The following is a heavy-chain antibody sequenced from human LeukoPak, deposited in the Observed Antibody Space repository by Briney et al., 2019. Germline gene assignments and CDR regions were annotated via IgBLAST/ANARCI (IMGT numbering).Heavy chain of an antibody. V-gene: IGHV2-26*01. Sequence: SGPTLVNPTATLTLTCTVSGFSLPNVRMVVSWIRQPPGKALEWLAHIFSNDEKSYSTSLKSRLTISKDTSKSQVVLTMTNVDPVDTATYYCARTQITFGGAIVSGTSDIWGQGTMVTVSS. CDR2: IFSNDEK. CDR3: ARTQITFGGAIVSGTSDI. J-gene: IGHJ3*02. CDR1: GFSLPNVRMV. D-gene: IGHD3-16*02.